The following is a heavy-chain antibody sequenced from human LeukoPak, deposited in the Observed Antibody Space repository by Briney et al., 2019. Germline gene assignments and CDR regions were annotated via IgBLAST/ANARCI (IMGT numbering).Heavy chain of an antibody. Sequence: GGSLRLSXAASGFTFSSFWMHWVRQTPGKGLVWVTRISSDGSGTTYADSVKGRFTVSRDNAKNTLYLQMNSLRVEDTAVYYCIRGYSSGWYRFDDWGQGTLVTVSS. CDR2: ISSDGSGT. V-gene: IGHV3-74*01. D-gene: IGHD6-19*01. CDR1: GFTFSSFW. J-gene: IGHJ4*02. CDR3: IRGYSSGWYRFDD.